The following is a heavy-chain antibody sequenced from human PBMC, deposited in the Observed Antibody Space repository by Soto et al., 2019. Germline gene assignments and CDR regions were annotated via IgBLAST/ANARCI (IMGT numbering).Heavy chain of an antibody. Sequence: QVLLVQSGAEVKKPGASVKVSCKASGYTFTSYGISWVRQAPGQGLEWMGWITPLKGNTHYSQNFQGRVIMTTDTSTNTAYLEMRRLTSDDTAVYYCTQDSGARPEYFQDWGHGTLVSVAS. J-gene: IGHJ1*01. D-gene: IGHD4-17*01. V-gene: IGHV1-18*01. CDR3: TQDSGARPEYFQD. CDR1: GYTFTSYG. CDR2: ITPLKGNT.